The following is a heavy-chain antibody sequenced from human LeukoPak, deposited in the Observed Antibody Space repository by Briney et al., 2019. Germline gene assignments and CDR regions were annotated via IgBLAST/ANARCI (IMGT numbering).Heavy chain of an antibody. CDR2: IIPILGIA. CDR1: GGTFSSYA. Sequence: ASVKVSCKASGGTFSSYAISWVRQAPGQGLEWMGRIIPILGIANYAQKFQGRVTITADKSTSTAYMELSSLRSEDTAVYYCARASRGSGTGGTPFDYWGQGTLVTVSS. CDR3: ARASRGSGTGGTPFDY. J-gene: IGHJ4*02. V-gene: IGHV1-69*04. D-gene: IGHD3-10*01.